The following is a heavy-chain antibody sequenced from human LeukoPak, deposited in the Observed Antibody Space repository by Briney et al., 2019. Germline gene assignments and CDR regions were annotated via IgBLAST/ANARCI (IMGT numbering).Heavy chain of an antibody. J-gene: IGHJ4*02. D-gene: IGHD6-13*01. V-gene: IGHV4-39*07. CDR2: IYYSGST. Sequence: SETLSLTCAVSGGSISSNSYYWGWIRQPPGKGLEWIGSIYYSGSTYYNPSLKSRVTISVDTSKNQFSLKLSSVTAADTAVYYCARSIAATGRDDDYFDYWGQGTLVTVSS. CDR3: ARSIAATGRDDDYFDY. CDR1: GGSISSNSYY.